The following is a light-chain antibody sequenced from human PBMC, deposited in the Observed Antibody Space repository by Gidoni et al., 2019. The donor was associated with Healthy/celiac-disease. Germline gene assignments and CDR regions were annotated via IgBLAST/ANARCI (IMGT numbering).Light chain of an antibody. CDR3: QQYGSSPAT. Sequence: EIVLTPSPGTLSLSPGERATLSCRASQSVSSSYLAWYHQKPGQAPRLLIYGASSRATGIPDRFSGSGSGTDFTLTISRLEPEDFAVYYCQQYGSSPATFGPGTKVDIK. J-gene: IGKJ3*01. V-gene: IGKV3-20*01. CDR1: QSVSSSY. CDR2: GAS.